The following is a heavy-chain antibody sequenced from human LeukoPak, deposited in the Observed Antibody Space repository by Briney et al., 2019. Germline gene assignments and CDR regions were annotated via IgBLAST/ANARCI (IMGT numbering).Heavy chain of an antibody. V-gene: IGHV3-15*01. CDR2: IKSKTDGGAT. CDR1: GFTFSNPW. Sequence: GGSLRLSCAASGFTFSNPWMSWVRQAPGKGLEWVGRIKSKTDGGATEYAAAVQGRFTISRDDSKNTLYLQMNSLKTEDTAVYYCTTYGDYEGLSGHWGQGTLVTVSS. J-gene: IGHJ4*02. D-gene: IGHD4-17*01. CDR3: TTYGDYEGLSGH.